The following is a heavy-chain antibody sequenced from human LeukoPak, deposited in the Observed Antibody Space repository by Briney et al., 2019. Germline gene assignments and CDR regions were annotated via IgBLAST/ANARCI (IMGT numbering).Heavy chain of an antibody. CDR1: DVTLGSHT. J-gene: IGHJ4*02. Sequence: GGSLRRSCEVSDVTLGSHTFSWVRQVPGKGLEWVSSISSSTIDIFYSDSVKGRFTVSRDNAKNSLYLHMNSLSPEDSAVYFCARSYERGNIIVPPTISIYYWGQGTLVTVSS. D-gene: IGHD2/OR15-2a*01. CDR3: ARSYERGNIIVPPTISIYY. CDR2: ISSSTIDI. V-gene: IGHV3-21*01.